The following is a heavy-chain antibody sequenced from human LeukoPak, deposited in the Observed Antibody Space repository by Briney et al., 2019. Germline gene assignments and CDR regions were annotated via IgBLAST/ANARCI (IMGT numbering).Heavy chain of an antibody. CDR1: GLPFSTYA. CDR3: VGSLDY. D-gene: IGHD1-26*01. J-gene: IGHJ4*02. Sequence: GGSLRLSCAASGLPFSTYAMNWVRQAPGKGLEWVSVITGSGGFTQYADSVKGRFTISRDNSKNTVYLQMNSLRVEDTALYYCVGSLDYWGQGTLVTVSS. CDR2: ITGSGGFT. V-gene: IGHV3-23*01.